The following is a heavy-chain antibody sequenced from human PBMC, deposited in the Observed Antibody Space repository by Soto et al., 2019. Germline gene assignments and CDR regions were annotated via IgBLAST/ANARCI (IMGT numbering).Heavy chain of an antibody. CDR1: GFSLTTRGVG. CDR2: IYWDDDK. Sequence: QITLKESGPTLVKPTQTLTLTCTFSGFSLTTRGVGVGWIRQPPGKALECLALIYWDDDKRYSPSLQSRLSITKDTSKNQVVLTMTNVHPVDTATYYCAHIPNYYQYAWFDPWGQGTLVSVSS. V-gene: IGHV2-5*02. J-gene: IGHJ5*02. CDR3: AHIPNYYQYAWFDP. D-gene: IGHD3-16*01.